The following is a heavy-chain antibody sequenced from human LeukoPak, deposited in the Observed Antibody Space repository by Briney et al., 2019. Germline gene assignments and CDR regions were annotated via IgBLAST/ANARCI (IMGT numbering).Heavy chain of an antibody. V-gene: IGHV1-8*01. CDR3: ARFDAKYYYDSSGYDY. D-gene: IGHD3-22*01. CDR1: GYTFTSYD. J-gene: IGHJ4*02. Sequence: ASVKVSCKASGYTFTSYDINWVRQATGQGLEWMRWMNPNSGNTGYAQKFQGRVTMTRNTSISTAYMELSSLRSEDTAVYYCARFDAKYYYDSSGYDYWGQGTLVTVSS. CDR2: MNPNSGNT.